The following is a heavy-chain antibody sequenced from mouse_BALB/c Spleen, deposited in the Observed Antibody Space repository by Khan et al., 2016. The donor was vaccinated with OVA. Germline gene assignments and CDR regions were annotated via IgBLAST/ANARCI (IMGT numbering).Heavy chain of an antibody. CDR3: ARRSYFGYTFAY. CDR1: GYTFTDYY. J-gene: IGHJ3*01. D-gene: IGHD1-2*01. Sequence: QVQLQQSGAELARPGASVKLSCKASGYTFTDYYINWVKQRTGQGLEWIGEISPGSGDTYYNEKFKGKATLTADKSSTTAYMQLSSLTSEAYAVYFCARRSYFGYTFAYWGQGTLVTVSA. CDR2: ISPGSGDT. V-gene: IGHV1-77*01.